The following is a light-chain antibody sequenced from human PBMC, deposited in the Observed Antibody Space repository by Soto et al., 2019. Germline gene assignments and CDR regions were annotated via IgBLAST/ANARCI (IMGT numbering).Light chain of an antibody. V-gene: IGKV3-20*01. CDR1: QSVSSTY. Sequence: EIVLTQSPGTLSLSPGERATLSCRASQSVSSTYLAWYEQKPGQAPRLLIYGASSRATGIPDRFSGSGSGTDFTLTISRVEPEDFAVFYCHQYGSSPWTVGQGTKVEIK. CDR3: HQYGSSPWT. J-gene: IGKJ1*01. CDR2: GAS.